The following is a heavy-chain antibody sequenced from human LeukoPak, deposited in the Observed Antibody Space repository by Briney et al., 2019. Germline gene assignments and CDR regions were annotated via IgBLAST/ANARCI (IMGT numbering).Heavy chain of an antibody. V-gene: IGHV3-23*01. Sequence: GGSLRLSCAASGFTFSSYAMSWVRQAPGKGLEWVSDISGSASSTYCADSVKGRFTISRDNSKHALYQQMNSLRAEDTAVYYCANGVVPAAPFDYWGQGTLVTVSS. D-gene: IGHD2-2*01. CDR1: GFTFSSYA. J-gene: IGHJ4*02. CDR2: ISGSASST. CDR3: ANGVVPAAPFDY.